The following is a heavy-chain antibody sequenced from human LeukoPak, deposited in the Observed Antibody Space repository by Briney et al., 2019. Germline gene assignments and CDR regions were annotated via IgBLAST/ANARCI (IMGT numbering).Heavy chain of an antibody. V-gene: IGHV3-9*01. CDR2: ISWNSGSI. CDR3: AKAVGITTGKYFDY. Sequence: GGSLRLSCAASGFTFSSYGMHWVRQAPGKGLEWVSGISWNSGSIGYADSVKGRFTISRDNAKNSLYLQMNSLRAEDTALYYCAKAVGITTGKYFDYWGQGTLVTVSS. CDR1: GFTFSSYG. D-gene: IGHD1-20*01. J-gene: IGHJ4*02.